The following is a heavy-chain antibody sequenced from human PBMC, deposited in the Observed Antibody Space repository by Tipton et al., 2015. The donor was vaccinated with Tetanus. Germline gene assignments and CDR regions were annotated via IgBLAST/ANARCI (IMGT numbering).Heavy chain of an antibody. Sequence: QLVQSGAEVKKPGESLKISCKGSGYSFTSYWIGWVRQAPGQGLEWMGWISAYNGNTNYAQKLQGRVTMTTDTSTSTAYMELRSLRSDDTAVYYCARPIGHIDAFDIWGQGTMVTVSS. V-gene: IGHV1-18*04. CDR3: ARPIGHIDAFDI. CDR1: GYSFTSYW. CDR2: ISAYNGNT. J-gene: IGHJ3*02. D-gene: IGHD2-21*01.